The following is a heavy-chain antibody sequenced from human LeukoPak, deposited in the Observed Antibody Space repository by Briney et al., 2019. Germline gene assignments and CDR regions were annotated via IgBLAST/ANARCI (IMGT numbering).Heavy chain of an antibody. D-gene: IGHD1-26*01. V-gene: IGHV1-24*01. CDR2: FDPEDGET. J-gene: IGHJ4*02. CDR1: GGTFSSYA. Sequence: ASVKVSCKASGGTFSSYAISWVRQAPGKGLEWMGGFDPEDGETIYAQKFQGRVTMTEDTSTDTAYMELSSLRSEDTAVYYCATNSGSYGREIDYWGQGTLVTVSS. CDR3: ATNSGSYGREIDY.